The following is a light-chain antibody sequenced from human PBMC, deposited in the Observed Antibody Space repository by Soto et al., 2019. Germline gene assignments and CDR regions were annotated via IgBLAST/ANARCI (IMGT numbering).Light chain of an antibody. CDR2: DTS. V-gene: IGKV3-15*01. J-gene: IGKJ2*01. Sequence: EVVMTQSPATLSVSPGEGVTLSFRANQGIGDTLAWYQHKPGQTPRLLIYDTSTRATGVPARFSGSRSGPEFTLTISSLQPEDAATYYCQQSYSSLVYNFGPGTKLEIK. CDR1: QGIGDT. CDR3: QQSYSSLVYN.